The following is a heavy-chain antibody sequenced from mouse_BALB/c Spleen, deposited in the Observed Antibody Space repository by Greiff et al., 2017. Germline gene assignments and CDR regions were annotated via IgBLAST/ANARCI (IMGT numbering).Heavy chain of an antibody. CDR3: ARIYCNYFDY. J-gene: IGHJ2*01. CDR1: GFTFSSYT. V-gene: IGHV5-12-2*01. D-gene: IGHD2-3*01. CDR2: ISNGGGST. Sequence: EVMLVESGGGLVQPGGSLKLSCAASGFTFSSYTMSWVRQTPEKRLEWVAYISNGGGSTYYPDTVKGRFTISRDNAKTTLYLQMSSLKSEDTAMYYCARIYCNYFDYWGQGTTLTVSS.